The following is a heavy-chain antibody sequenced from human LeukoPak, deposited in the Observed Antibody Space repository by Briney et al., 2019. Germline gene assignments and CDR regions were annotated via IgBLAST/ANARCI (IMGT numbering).Heavy chain of an antibody. CDR1: GGSISNYY. D-gene: IGHD4-11*01. CDR2: IYYSGST. CDR3: ARGPYSNYWFDP. V-gene: IGHV4-59*01. Sequence: SETLSLTCTVSGGSISNYYWSWIRQPPGKGLEWVGYIYYSGSTNYNPSLKSRVTISVDTSKNQFSLKLSSVTAADTAVYYCARGPYSNYWFDPWGQGTLVIVSS. J-gene: IGHJ5*02.